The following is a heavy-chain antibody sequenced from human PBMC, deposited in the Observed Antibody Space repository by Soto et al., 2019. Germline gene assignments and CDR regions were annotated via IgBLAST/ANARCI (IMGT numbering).Heavy chain of an antibody. V-gene: IGHV1-18*01. J-gene: IGHJ5*02. Sequence: ASVKVCCKASGYTFTSYGISWVRQAPGQGLEWMGWISAYNGNTNYAQKLQGRVTMTTDTSTSTAYMELRSLRSDDTAVYYCAGVQYYYDSSGYSAWAQGTLVTVSS. CDR3: AGVQYYYDSSGYSA. CDR2: ISAYNGNT. CDR1: GYTFTSYG. D-gene: IGHD3-22*01.